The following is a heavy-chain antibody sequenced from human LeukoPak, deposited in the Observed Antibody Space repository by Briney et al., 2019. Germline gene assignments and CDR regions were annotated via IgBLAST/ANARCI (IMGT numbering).Heavy chain of an antibody. J-gene: IGHJ4*02. CDR3: AIKGSSGWPYYFDY. V-gene: IGHV1-24*01. CDR1: GYTLTELS. D-gene: IGHD6-19*01. Sequence: ASVKVSCKVSGYTLTELSMHWVRQAPGKGLEWMGGFDPEDGETIYAQKFQGRVTMTEDTSTDTAYMELSSLRSEDTAVYNCAIKGSSGWPYYFDYWGQGTLVTVSS. CDR2: FDPEDGET.